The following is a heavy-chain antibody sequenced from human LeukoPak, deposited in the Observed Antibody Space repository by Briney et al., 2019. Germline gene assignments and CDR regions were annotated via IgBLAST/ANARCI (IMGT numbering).Heavy chain of an antibody. CDR3: ARLSDTPAYYYSSGYYHIRY. J-gene: IGHJ4*02. CDR2: MNPDTGNT. CDR1: GYTFTSYD. V-gene: IGHV1-8*01. D-gene: IGHD3-22*01. Sequence: ASVKVSCKASGYTFTSYDINWVRQATGQGLEWMGWMNPDTGNTGCAQKFQGRVTMTRDTSKSTAYMELNSLRSEDTAVYYCARLSDTPAYYYSSGYYHIRYWGQGTLLTVSS.